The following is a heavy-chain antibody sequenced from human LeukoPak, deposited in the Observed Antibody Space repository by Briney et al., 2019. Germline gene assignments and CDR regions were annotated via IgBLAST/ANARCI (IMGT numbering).Heavy chain of an antibody. Sequence: GGSLRLSCAASGFTFSDYYMSWIRQAPGKGLEWVSYISSSGSTIYYADPVKGRFTISRDSAKNSLYLQMNSLRAEDTAVYYCARVRAATDLDYWGQGTLVTVSS. CDR2: ISSSGSTI. CDR1: GFTFSDYY. J-gene: IGHJ4*02. CDR3: ARVRAATDLDY. D-gene: IGHD2-15*01. V-gene: IGHV3-11*01.